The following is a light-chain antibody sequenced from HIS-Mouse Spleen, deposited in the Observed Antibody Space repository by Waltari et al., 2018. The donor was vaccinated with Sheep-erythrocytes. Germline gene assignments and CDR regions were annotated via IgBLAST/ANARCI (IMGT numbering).Light chain of an antibody. CDR2: YDD. Sequence: QSVLTQPPPVSEAPRQRVTISCSVRSSNLGHNAVTWYQQLPGKAPKLLIYYDDLLPSGVSARCSGSKSGTSASLAISGLQSEDEADYYCAAWDDSLNGWVFGGGTKLTVL. CDR1: SSNLGHNA. J-gene: IGLJ3*02. CDR3: AAWDDSLNGWV. V-gene: IGLV1-36*01.